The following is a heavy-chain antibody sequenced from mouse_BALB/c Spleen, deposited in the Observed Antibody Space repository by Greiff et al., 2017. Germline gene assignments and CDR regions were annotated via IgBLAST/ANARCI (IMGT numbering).Heavy chain of an antibody. CDR3: ARPHYYGYAMDY. Sequence: VQLQQSGAELVKPGASVKLSCKASGYTFTSYWMHWVKQRPGQGLEWIGEINPSNGRTNYNEKFKSKATLTVDKSSSTAYMQLSSLTSEDSAVYNCARPHYYGYAMDYWGQGTSVTVSS. J-gene: IGHJ4*01. CDR2: INPSNGRT. V-gene: IGHV1S81*02. CDR1: GYTFTSYW. D-gene: IGHD1-2*01.